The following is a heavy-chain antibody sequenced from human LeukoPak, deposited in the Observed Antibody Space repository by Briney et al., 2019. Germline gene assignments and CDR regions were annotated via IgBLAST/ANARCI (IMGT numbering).Heavy chain of an antibody. CDR1: GFTFSSYE. V-gene: IGHV3-48*03. CDR3: ARGQQWLVGNWFDP. D-gene: IGHD6-19*01. CDR2: ISSSGSTI. J-gene: IGHJ5*02. Sequence: GGSLRLSCAASGFTFSSYEMNWVRQAPGKGLEWVSYISSSGSTIYYADSVKGRFTISRGNAKNSLYLQMNSLRAEDTAVYYCARGQQWLVGNWFDPWGQGTLVTVSS.